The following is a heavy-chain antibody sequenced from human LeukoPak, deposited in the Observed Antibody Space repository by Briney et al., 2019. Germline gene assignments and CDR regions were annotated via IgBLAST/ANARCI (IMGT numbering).Heavy chain of an antibody. J-gene: IGHJ5*02. CDR3: ARDSRTTVTTSDYWFDP. Sequence: ASVKVSCKASGYTFTDYYIHWMRQAPGQGLEWMGWINPKRGVTTYAQKFQGRVTMTRDTSITTAYMELTRLRSEDTAVYYCARDSRTTVTTSDYWFDPWGQGTLVTVSS. CDR1: GYTFTDYY. V-gene: IGHV1-2*02. D-gene: IGHD4-17*01. CDR2: INPKRGVT.